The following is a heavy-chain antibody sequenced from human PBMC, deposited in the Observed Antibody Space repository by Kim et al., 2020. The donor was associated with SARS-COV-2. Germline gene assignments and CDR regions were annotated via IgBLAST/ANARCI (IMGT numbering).Heavy chain of an antibody. CDR2: ISGSGGST. CDR3: AKDHVIFGVFIYYFDY. D-gene: IGHD3-3*01. Sequence: GGSLRLSCASSGFTFTSYSMSWVRQAPGKGLEWVSAISGSGGSTYYADSVKGRFTISRDNSKNTLYLQMNSLRAEDTAVYYCAKDHVIFGVFIYYFDYWGQGTLVTVSS. CDR1: GFTFTSYS. V-gene: IGHV3-23*01. J-gene: IGHJ4*02.